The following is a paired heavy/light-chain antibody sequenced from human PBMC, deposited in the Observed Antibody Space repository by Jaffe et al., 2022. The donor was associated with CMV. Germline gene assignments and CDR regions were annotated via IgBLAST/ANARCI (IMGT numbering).Heavy chain of an antibody. CDR2: IKSKTDGGTT. V-gene: IGHV3-15*01. J-gene: IGHJ6*02. Sequence: EVQLVESGGGLVKPGGSLRLSCAASGFTFSNAWMSWVRQAPGKGLEWVGRIKSKTDGGTTDYAAPVKGRFTISRDDSKNTLYLQMNSLKTEDTAVYYCTTGTDIVVVVAATPDYYGMDVWGQGTTVTVSS. CDR3: TTGTDIVVVVAATPDYYGMDV. D-gene: IGHD2-15*01. CDR1: GFTFSNAW.
Light chain of an antibody. CDR3: QSADSSGTEEV. V-gene: IGLV3-25*03. CDR1: ALPKQY. J-gene: IGLJ3*02. Sequence: SYELTQPPSVSVSPGQTARITCSGDALPKQYAYWYQQKPGQAPVLVIYKDSERPSGIPERFSGSSSGTTVTLTISGVQAEDEADYYCQSADSSGTEEVFGGGTKLTVL. CDR2: KDS.